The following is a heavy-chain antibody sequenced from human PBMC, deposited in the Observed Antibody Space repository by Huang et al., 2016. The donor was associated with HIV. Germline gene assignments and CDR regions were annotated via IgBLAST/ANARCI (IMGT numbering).Heavy chain of an antibody. CDR3: ATVDYYDTSGPQRGYFDN. J-gene: IGHJ4*02. Sequence: QVQLVQSGAEVKKPGSSVKVSCKASGGSFRNFAIGWVRQAPGQGLEWMGGIIPTLGTANYAQKFQGRGTISADESTSTAYMELSSLRSEDTAVYYWATVDYYDTSGPQRGYFDNWGQGTLVTVSS. V-gene: IGHV1-69*01. D-gene: IGHD3-22*01. CDR1: GGSFRNFA. CDR2: IIPTLGTA.